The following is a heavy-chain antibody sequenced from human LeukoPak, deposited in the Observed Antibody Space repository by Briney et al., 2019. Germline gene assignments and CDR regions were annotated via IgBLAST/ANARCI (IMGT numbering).Heavy chain of an antibody. Sequence: GGALRLSCAASGFTFISYSMNWVRQAPGKGLEWVSYISSSSSTIYNADSVKGRFTISRDNAKNSLYLQMNSLRAEDTAVYYCTRDTQSTSGMDVWGKGTTVTVSS. CDR1: GFTFISYS. V-gene: IGHV3-48*01. J-gene: IGHJ6*03. CDR2: ISSSSSTI. CDR3: TRDTQSTSGMDV.